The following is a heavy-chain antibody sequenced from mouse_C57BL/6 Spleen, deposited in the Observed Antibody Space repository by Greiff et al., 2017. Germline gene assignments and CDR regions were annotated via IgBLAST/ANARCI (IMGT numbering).Heavy chain of an antibody. J-gene: IGHJ2*01. CDR2: ISAGGSYT. CDR1: GFTFSSYA. V-gene: IGHV5-4*01. CDR3: ARSEGAS. Sequence: EVQLVESGGGLVKPGGSLKLSCAASGFTFSSYAMSWVRQTPEKRLEWVETISAGGSYTYYPDNVKGRFTISRNNAKNNLYLQMSHLKSEDTAMYYCARSEGASWGQGTTLTVAT.